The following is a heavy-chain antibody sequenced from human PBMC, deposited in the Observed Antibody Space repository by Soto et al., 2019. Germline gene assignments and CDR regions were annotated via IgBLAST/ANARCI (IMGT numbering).Heavy chain of an antibody. V-gene: IGHV4-59*01. D-gene: IGHD2-21*02. CDR1: GGSISRYY. Sequence: SETLSLTCTVSGGSISRYYRSWIRQPPGKGLEWIGYIYYSWSNNYNPSLKSRVTISVDTSQNQFSLKLSSVTAADTAVYYCAVSLYCGGDCYSLDYGGQGTLLTVSS. CDR3: AVSLYCGGDCYSLDY. J-gene: IGHJ4*02. CDR2: IYYSWSN.